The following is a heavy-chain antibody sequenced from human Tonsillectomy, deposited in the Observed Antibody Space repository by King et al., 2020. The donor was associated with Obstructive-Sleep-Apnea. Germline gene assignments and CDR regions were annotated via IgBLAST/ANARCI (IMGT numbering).Heavy chain of an antibody. CDR1: GYSFTSYC. CDR2: MDPSDSYT. J-gene: IGHJ4*02. D-gene: IGHD3-22*01. V-gene: IGHV5-10-1*01. CDR3: ARRLGGYYDSSGYYFFDY. Sequence: QLVQSGAEVKKPGESLRISCKGSGYSFTSYCISWVRQMPGKGLEWMGRMDPSDSYTNYSPSFQGHVTISADKSIRTAYLQWSSLKASDTAMYYCARRLGGYYDSSGYYFFDYWGQGTLVTVSS.